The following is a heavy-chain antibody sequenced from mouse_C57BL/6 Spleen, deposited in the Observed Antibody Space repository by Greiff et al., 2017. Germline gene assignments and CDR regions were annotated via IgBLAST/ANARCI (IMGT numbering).Heavy chain of an antibody. CDR3: ARPGALYYFDY. V-gene: IGHV5-17*01. CDR1: GFTFSDYG. J-gene: IGHJ2*01. CDR2: ISSGSSTI. Sequence: DVQLQESGGGLVKPGGSLKLSCAASGFTFSDYGMHWVRQAPEKGLERVAYISSGSSTIYYADTVKGRFTISRDNAKNTLFLQMTSLRSEDTAMYYCARPGALYYFDYWGQGTTLTVSS.